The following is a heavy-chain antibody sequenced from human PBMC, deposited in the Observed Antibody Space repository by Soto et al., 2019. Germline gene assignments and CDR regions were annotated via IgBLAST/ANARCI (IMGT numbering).Heavy chain of an antibody. D-gene: IGHD6-13*01. Sequence: EVQLVESGGGLVQPGGSLRLSCTASGFTFSDQFMDWVRQAPGKGLEWIGRSTNRANRYNTIYAASVEGRFSVSRDALTNSLYIQMSNLKTEDSAVYFCAGGAPGRAPFQHWGQGTVVTVSS. J-gene: IGHJ1*01. CDR3: AGGAPGRAPFQH. CDR1: GFTFSDQF. V-gene: IGHV3-72*01. CDR2: STNRANRYNT.